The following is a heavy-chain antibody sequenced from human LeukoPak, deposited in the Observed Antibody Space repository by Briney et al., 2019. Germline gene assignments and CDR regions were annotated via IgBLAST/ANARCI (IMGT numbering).Heavy chain of an antibody. CDR1: GGSFSGYY. CDR2: INHSGST. CDR3: ARGRGYQLLGFDP. V-gene: IGHV4-34*01. D-gene: IGHD2-2*01. J-gene: IGHJ5*02. Sequence: SETLSLTCAVYGGSFSGYYWSWIRQPPGKGLEWIGEINHSGSTNYNPSLKSRVTISVDTSKNQFSLKLSSVTAADTAVYYCARGRGYQLLGFDPWGQGTLVTVSS.